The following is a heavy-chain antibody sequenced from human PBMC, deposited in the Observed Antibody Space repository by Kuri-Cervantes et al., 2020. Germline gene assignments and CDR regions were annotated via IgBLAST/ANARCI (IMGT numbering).Heavy chain of an antibody. V-gene: IGHV1-24*01. D-gene: IGHD2-15*01. CDR2: FDPEDGET. J-gene: IGHJ4*02. Sequence: ASVKVSCKVSGYTLTELSMHWVRQAPGKGLEWMGGFDPEDGETIYAQKFQGRVTMTRDTSTSTVYMELSSLRSDDTAVYYCARDSWACPGCYPPARYYFDYWGQGTLVTVSS. CDR1: GYTLTELS. CDR3: ARDSWACPGCYPPARYYFDY.